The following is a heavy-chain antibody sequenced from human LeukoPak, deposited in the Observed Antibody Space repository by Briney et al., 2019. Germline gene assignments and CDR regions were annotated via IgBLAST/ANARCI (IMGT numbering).Heavy chain of an antibody. V-gene: IGHV3-48*03. CDR2: ISSSGSTI. D-gene: IGHD3-10*02. CDR3: AELGITMIGGV. Sequence: GGALRLSCAAPGCTFSRYEMNWVRQAPGPGLGWVSYISSSGSTIYYADSVKGRFTISRDNAKNSLYLQMNSLRAEDTAVYYCAELGITMIGGVWGKGTTVTISS. CDR1: GCTFSRYE. J-gene: IGHJ6*04.